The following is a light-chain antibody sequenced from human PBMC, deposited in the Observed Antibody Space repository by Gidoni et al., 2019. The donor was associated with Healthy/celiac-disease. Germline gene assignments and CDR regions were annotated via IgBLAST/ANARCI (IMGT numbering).Light chain of an antibody. CDR1: QSVSSY. J-gene: IGKJ2*01. Sequence: EIVLTQSPATLSWTPGERATLSCRASQSVSSYLAWYQQKPGQAPRLLIYDASNRATGIPAMFSGSGSGTDFTLTISSLEPEDFAVYYCQQRTVFGQGTKLEIK. CDR3: QQRTV. V-gene: IGKV3-11*01. CDR2: DAS.